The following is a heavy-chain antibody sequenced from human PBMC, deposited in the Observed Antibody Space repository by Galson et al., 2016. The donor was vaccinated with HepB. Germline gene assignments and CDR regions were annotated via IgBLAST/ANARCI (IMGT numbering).Heavy chain of an antibody. V-gene: IGHV1-3*01. CDR1: GYTFSNYG. D-gene: IGHD3-10*01. CDR3: ARGASYGSGGYYTWFDP. J-gene: IGHJ5*02. CDR2: IDAGNGYT. Sequence: SVKVSCKASGYTFSNYGIHWVRQAPGQGLDWMGWIDAGNGYTKYSQKFPGRVTITRDTSASTAYMELSSLRYEDTAVYYCARGASYGSGGYYTWFDPWGQGTLVTVSS.